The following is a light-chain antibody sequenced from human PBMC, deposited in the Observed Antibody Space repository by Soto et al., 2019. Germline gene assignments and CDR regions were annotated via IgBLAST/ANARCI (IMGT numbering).Light chain of an antibody. CDR3: AAWDDNVYV. J-gene: IGLJ1*01. V-gene: IGLV1-44*01. CDR2: LNT. Sequence: QSVLTQPPSASGTPGQRVIISCSGGSSNIGRNPVNWYQKFPGTAPKLLISLNTQRPSGVPARFSGPKSGTSASLAISGLRSEDEADYYCAAWDDNVYVFGTGTKVTVL. CDR1: SSNIGRNP.